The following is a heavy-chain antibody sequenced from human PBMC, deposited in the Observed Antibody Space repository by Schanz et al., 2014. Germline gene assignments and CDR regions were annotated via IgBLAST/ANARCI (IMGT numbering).Heavy chain of an antibody. CDR2: ISHDGHRD. Sequence: VHLEESGGGVVQPGRSLRLSCAASGFTFHTYDMHWVRQAPGKGLAWVAQISHDGHRDFYADSVKGRFTVSRDINWKTLSLQMNSRGSDDTAIYHCARDNSSGYSPAVTYYIDVWGKGTTVTVSS. V-gene: IGHV3-30-3*01. J-gene: IGHJ6*03. CDR1: GFTFHTYD. CDR3: ARDNSSGYSPAVTYYIDV. D-gene: IGHD3-22*01.